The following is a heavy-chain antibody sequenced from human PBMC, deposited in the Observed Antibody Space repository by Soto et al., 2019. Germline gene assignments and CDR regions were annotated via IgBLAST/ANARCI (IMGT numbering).Heavy chain of an antibody. J-gene: IGHJ6*02. CDR3: AKDSDPVSTSSGDV. Sequence: EVQLLESGGGLVQPGGSLRLSCAASGFTFSSYAMSWVRQAPGKGLEWVSAISGSGGSTYYADSVKGRFTISRDNSKNTLYLQMNSLRAEDTALYYCAKDSDPVSTSSGDVWGQGTTVTVSS. CDR2: ISGSGGST. D-gene: IGHD6-25*01. CDR1: GFTFSSYA. V-gene: IGHV3-23*01.